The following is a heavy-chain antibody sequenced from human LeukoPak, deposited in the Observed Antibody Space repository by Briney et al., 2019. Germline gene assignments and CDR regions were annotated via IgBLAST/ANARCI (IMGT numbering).Heavy chain of an antibody. CDR2: IHPDDSVT. CDR1: GYSFTSYW. D-gene: IGHD2-2*01. V-gene: IGHV5-51*01. CDR3: ARTIGYCNSISCDFYYYYMDV. J-gene: IGHJ6*03. Sequence: GESPKISCQGSGYSFTSYWIGWVRQMPGKGLEWMGVIHPDDSVTKYSPSFQGQVTISADRSINTAYLQWSSLKASDTAMYFCARTIGYCNSISCDFYYYYMDVWGKGTTVTVSS.